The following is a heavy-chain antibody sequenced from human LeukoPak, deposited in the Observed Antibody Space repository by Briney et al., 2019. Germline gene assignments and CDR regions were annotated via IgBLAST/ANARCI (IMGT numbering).Heavy chain of an antibody. D-gene: IGHD6-19*01. J-gene: IGHJ4*02. CDR1: GFTFRSYA. CDR3: AREDRSSGFCGLDY. CDR2: VAGRGDVT. Sequence: GGSLYFSCAASGFTFRSYAMNWVRLAPGKGLDWVSSVAGRGDVTYYADSVKGRFTISRDNSKNTLYLQMNSLRAEDTAVYHCAREDRSSGFCGLDYWGQAT. V-gene: IGHV3-23*01.